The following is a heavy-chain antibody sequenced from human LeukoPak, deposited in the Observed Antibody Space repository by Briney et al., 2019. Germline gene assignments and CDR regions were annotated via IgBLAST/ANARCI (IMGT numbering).Heavy chain of an antibody. V-gene: IGHV4-34*01. CDR1: GGSFSGYY. Sequence: TSETLSLTCAVYGGSFSGYYWSWIRQPPGKGLEWIGEINHSGSTNYNPSLKSRVTISVDTSKNQFSLKLSSVTAADTAVYYCARWPLRGAANYWGQGTLVTVSS. J-gene: IGHJ4*02. D-gene: IGHD1-26*01. CDR3: ARWPLRGAANY. CDR2: INHSGST.